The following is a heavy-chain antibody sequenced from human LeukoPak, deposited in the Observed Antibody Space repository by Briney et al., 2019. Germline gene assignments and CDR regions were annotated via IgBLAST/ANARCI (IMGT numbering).Heavy chain of an antibody. J-gene: IGHJ4*02. Sequence: SETLSLTCAVYGGSFSGYYWSWIRQPPGKGREWIGEINHSGSTNYNPSLKSRVTISVDTSKNQFSLKLSSVTAADTAVHYCARGGIRYCSGGSCYFGYWGQGTLVTVSS. CDR2: INHSGST. D-gene: IGHD2-15*01. V-gene: IGHV4-34*01. CDR3: ARGGIRYCSGGSCYFGY. CDR1: GGSFSGYY.